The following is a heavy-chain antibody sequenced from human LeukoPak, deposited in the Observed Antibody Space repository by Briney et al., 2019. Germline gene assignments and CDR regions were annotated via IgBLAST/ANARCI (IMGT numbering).Heavy chain of an antibody. V-gene: IGHV3-21*04. Sequence: GGSLRLSCAASGFTFSSYSMNWVRQAPGKGLEWVSSISNSSSYIYYADSVKGRFTISRDNAKNSLYLQMNSLRAEDTALYYCAKQLVENYYYYMDVWGKGTTVTVSS. D-gene: IGHD6-13*01. J-gene: IGHJ6*03. CDR1: GFTFSSYS. CDR2: ISNSSSYI. CDR3: AKQLVENYYYYMDV.